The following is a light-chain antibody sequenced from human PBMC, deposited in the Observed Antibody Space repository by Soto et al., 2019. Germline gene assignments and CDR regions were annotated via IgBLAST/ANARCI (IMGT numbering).Light chain of an antibody. V-gene: IGKV1-12*01. CDR2: AAS. CDR3: QQTNRFPRT. Sequence: DIQMTQSPSSVSASVGDRVTITCRASQGIGSWLAWYQQKPGKAPKLLIYAASNLQSGVPSRFSGSGSGIDFTLTISNLQPEDFATYYCQQTNRFPRTFGPGTKVDIK. CDR1: QGIGSW. J-gene: IGKJ3*01.